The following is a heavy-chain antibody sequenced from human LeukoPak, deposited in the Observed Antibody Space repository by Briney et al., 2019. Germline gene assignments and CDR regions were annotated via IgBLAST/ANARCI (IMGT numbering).Heavy chain of an antibody. J-gene: IGHJ4*02. CDR3: VYSSSSYYFDY. V-gene: IGHV4-59*01. Sequence: SETLSLTCTVSGGSISSYYWSWIRQPPGKGLEWIGYIYYSGSTNYNPSLKSRVTISVDTSKNQFSLKLSSVTAADTAVYYCVYSSSSYYFDYWGQGTLVTVSS. CDR1: GGSISSYY. CDR2: IYYSGST. D-gene: IGHD6-6*01.